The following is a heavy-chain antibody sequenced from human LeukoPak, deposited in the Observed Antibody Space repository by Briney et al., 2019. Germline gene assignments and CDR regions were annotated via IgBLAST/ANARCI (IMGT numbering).Heavy chain of an antibody. V-gene: IGHV5-51*01. CDR3: ARRTQGYCSSTSCSPENWFDP. J-gene: IGHJ5*02. CDR1: GYSFTSYW. Sequence: GESLKISCKGSGYSFTSYWIGWVRQMPGKGLEWMGIIYPGDSDTRYSPSFQDQVTISADKSISTAYLQWSSLKASDTAMYYCARRTQGYCSSTSCSPENWFDPWGQGTLVTVSS. D-gene: IGHD2-2*01. CDR2: IYPGDSDT.